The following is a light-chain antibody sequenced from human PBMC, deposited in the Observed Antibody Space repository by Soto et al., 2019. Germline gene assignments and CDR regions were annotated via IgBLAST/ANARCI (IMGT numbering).Light chain of an antibody. V-gene: IGKV3-11*01. CDR2: DAS. Sequence: EIVLTQSPATLSLPPGERATLSCGASQRVTSSYLAWYQQKPGQAPRLLIYDASNRATGIPARFSGSGSGTDFTLTISSLEPEDFAVYYCQQRSNWITFGQGTRLEIK. CDR1: QRVTSSY. CDR3: QQRSNWIT. J-gene: IGKJ5*01.